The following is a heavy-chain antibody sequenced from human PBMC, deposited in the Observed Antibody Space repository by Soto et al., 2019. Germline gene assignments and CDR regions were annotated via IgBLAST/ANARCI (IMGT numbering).Heavy chain of an antibody. CDR1: GFTFSSYA. V-gene: IGHV3-30-3*01. Sequence: GGSLRLSCAASGFTFSSYAMHWVRQAPGKGLEWVAVISYDGSNKYYADSVKGRFTISRDNSKNTLYLQMNSLRAEDTAVYYCARDRNLYDSSGYLDYWGQGTLVTVSS. D-gene: IGHD3-22*01. CDR3: ARDRNLYDSSGYLDY. J-gene: IGHJ4*02. CDR2: ISYDGSNK.